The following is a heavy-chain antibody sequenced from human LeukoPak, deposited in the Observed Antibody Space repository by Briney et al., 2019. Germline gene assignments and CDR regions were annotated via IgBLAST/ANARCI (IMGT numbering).Heavy chain of an antibody. CDR1: GFTFSNYA. V-gene: IGHV3-23*01. CDR3: AKGRSSSFPRIDY. J-gene: IGHJ4*02. CDR2: ISGSGGST. D-gene: IGHD6-13*01. Sequence: GGSLRLSCAASGFTFSNYAMSWVRQAPGKGLEWVSVISGSGGSTDYADSVKGRFTISRDNSKSTLYLQMNSLRAEDTAIYYCAKGRSSSFPRIDYWGQGTLVTVSS.